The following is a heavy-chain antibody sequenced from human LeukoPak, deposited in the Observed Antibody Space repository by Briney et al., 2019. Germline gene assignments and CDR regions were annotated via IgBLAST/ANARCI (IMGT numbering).Heavy chain of an antibody. CDR2: ISSSSSTI. CDR3: AREGRYCSSTSCYYFDY. Sequence: GGSLRLSCAASGFTFSSYSMNWVRQAPGKGLEWVSYISSSSSTIYYADSVKGRFTISRDNAKNSLYLQMNSLRAEDTAVYYCAREGRYCSSTSCYYFDYWGQGTLVTVSS. CDR1: GFTFSSYS. V-gene: IGHV3-48*04. J-gene: IGHJ4*02. D-gene: IGHD2-2*01.